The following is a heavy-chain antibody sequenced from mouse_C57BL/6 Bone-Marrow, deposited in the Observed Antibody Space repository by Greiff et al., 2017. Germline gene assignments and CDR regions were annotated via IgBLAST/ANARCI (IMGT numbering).Heavy chain of an antibody. CDR1: GYTFTSYW. D-gene: IGHD2-1*01. V-gene: IGHV1-55*01. CDR2: IYPGSGST. CDR3: ARSDGNYPCWCFDF. J-gene: IGHJ1*03. Sequence: QVQLQQPGAELVKPGASVKMSCKASGYTFTSYWITWVKQRPGQGLEWIGDIYPGSGSTNYNEKFKSKATLTGDTSSSTASMQLSSLTSEDSAVDYFARSDGNYPCWCFDFWGTGTTVTVSS.